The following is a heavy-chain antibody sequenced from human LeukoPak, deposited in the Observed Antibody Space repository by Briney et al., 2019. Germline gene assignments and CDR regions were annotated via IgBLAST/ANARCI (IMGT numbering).Heavy chain of an antibody. CDR3: ARDRSTRYSSGWYQWFDP. J-gene: IGHJ5*02. V-gene: IGHV4-4*07. CDR2: IYTSGST. D-gene: IGHD6-19*01. Sequence: SETLSLTCTVSGGSISSYYWSWIRQPAGKGLEWIGRIYTSGSTNYNPSLKSRVTMSVDTSKNQFSLKLSSVTAADTAVYYCARDRSTRYSSGWYQWFDPWGQGTLVTVSS. CDR1: GGSISSYY.